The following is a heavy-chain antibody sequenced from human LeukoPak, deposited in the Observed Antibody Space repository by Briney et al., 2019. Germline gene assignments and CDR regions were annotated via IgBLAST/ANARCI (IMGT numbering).Heavy chain of an antibody. Sequence: GGSLRLSCAASGFSFISYWMHSVRHAPRKGLVWVSRIKSDGSSTSSEDSVKGRFTSSRDNAKNTLYLQMNSLRAEDTAVYYCARGVYDFWSGYFIDDWGQGTLVTVSS. V-gene: IGHV3-74*01. CDR3: ARGVYDFWSGYFIDD. J-gene: IGHJ4*02. D-gene: IGHD3-3*01. CDR1: GFSFISYW. CDR2: IKSDGSST.